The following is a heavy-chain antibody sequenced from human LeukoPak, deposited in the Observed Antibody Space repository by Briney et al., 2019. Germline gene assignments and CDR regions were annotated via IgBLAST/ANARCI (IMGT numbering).Heavy chain of an antibody. V-gene: IGHV4-4*07. CDR3: AREGEEGLVYCGGDCYSFDY. D-gene: IGHD2-21*02. J-gene: IGHJ4*02. Sequence: SETLSLTCTVSGGSISSYYWSWIRQPAGKGLEWIGRIYTSGSTNYNPSLKSRVTMSVDTSKNQFSLKLSSVTAADTAVYYCAREGEEGLVYCGGDCYSFDYWGQGTLVTVSS. CDR1: GGSISSYY. CDR2: IYTSGST.